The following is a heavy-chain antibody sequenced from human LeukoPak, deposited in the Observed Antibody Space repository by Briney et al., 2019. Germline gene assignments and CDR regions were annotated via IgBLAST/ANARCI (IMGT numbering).Heavy chain of an antibody. CDR1: GDSISSYY. J-gene: IGHJ4*02. Sequence: SETLSLTCTVSGDSISSYYWSWIRQPPGKGLEWIGYIYYSGTTNYNPSLKSRVTISVDTSKNQFSLKLSSMTAADTAVYYCARGVYIAAAQYGYWGQGTLVTVSS. CDR2: IYYSGTT. D-gene: IGHD6-13*01. CDR3: ARGVYIAAAQYGY. V-gene: IGHV4-59*01.